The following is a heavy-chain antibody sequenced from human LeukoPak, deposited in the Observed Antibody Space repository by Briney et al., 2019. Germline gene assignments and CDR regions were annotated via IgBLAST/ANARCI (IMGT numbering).Heavy chain of an antibody. D-gene: IGHD6-19*01. J-gene: IGHJ4*02. CDR3: AIYSKQWLVRRVFDY. V-gene: IGHV1-2*02. Sequence: EASVKVSCKASGYTFTGYYMHWVRQAPGQGLEWMGWINPNSGGTNYAQKFQGRVTMTRNTSISTAYMELSSLRSEDTAVYYCAIYSKQWLVRRVFDYWGQGTLVTVSS. CDR2: INPNSGGT. CDR1: GYTFTGYY.